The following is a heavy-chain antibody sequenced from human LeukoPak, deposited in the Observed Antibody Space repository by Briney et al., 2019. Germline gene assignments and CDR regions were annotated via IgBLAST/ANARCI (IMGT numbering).Heavy chain of an antibody. D-gene: IGHD3-10*01. Sequence: SVKVSCKASGYTFTGYYMHWVRQAPGQGLEWMGWINPNSGGTNYAQKFQGRVTMTRDTSISTAYMELSRLRSDDTAVYYCARNIWFGESADAFDIWGQGTMVTVSS. V-gene: IGHV1-2*02. CDR3: ARNIWFGESADAFDI. CDR2: INPNSGGT. CDR1: GYTFTGYY. J-gene: IGHJ3*02.